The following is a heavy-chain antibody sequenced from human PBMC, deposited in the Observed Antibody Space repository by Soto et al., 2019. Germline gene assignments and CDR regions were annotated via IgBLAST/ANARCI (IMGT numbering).Heavy chain of an antibody. J-gene: IGHJ3*02. CDR2: IKQDGSEK. CDR3: ARVKHYDCSGGRCIDAFDI. Sequence: PGGSLRLSCAASGFTFSSYWMSWVRQAPGKGLEWVANIKQDGSEKYYVDSVKGRFTISRDNAKNSLYLQMNSLRAEDTAVYYCARVKHYDCSGGRCIDAFDIWGQGTMVTVSS. V-gene: IGHV3-7*01. D-gene: IGHD2-15*01. CDR1: GFTFSSYW.